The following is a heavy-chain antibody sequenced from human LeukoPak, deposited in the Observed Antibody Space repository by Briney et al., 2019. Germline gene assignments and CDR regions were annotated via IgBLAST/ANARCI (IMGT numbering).Heavy chain of an antibody. D-gene: IGHD3-10*01. CDR1: GSSISNYF. CDR3: AREANYYGSGSYFEGTFDY. Sequence: SETLSLTCTVSGSSISNYFWSWVRQPAGKGLEWIGRIYSTGRSDYNPSLKSRITMSVDTSKNQFSLKLSSVTAADTAVYYCAREANYYGSGSYFEGTFDYWGQGSLVTVSS. J-gene: IGHJ4*02. CDR2: IYSTGRS. V-gene: IGHV4-4*07.